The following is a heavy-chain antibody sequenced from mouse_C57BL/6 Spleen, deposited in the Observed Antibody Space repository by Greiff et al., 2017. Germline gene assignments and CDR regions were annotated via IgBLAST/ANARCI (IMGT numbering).Heavy chain of an antibody. CDR3: TRNYYFDY. J-gene: IGHJ2*01. Sequence: VQLQQSGPELVKPGASVKISCKASGYAFSSSWMNWVKQRPGKGLEWIGRIYPGDGDTNYNGKFKGKATLTADKSSSTAYMQLSSLTSEDSAVYFCTRNYYFDYGGQGTTLTVSS. CDR1: GYAFSSSW. V-gene: IGHV1-82*01. CDR2: IYPGDGDT.